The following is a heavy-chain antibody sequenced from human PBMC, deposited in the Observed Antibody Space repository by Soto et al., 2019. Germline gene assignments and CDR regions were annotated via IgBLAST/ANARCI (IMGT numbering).Heavy chain of an antibody. J-gene: IGHJ6*02. D-gene: IGHD2-21*02. V-gene: IGHV3-21*01. CDR1: GFTFSSYS. CDR3: ARELAVVTPSYYYGMDV. Sequence: GGSLRLSCAASGFTFSSYSMNWVRQAPGKGLEWVSSISSSSSYIYYADSVKGRFTISRDNAKNSLYLQMNSLRAEDTAVYYCARELAVVTPSYYYGMDVWGQGTTVTISS. CDR2: ISSSSSYI.